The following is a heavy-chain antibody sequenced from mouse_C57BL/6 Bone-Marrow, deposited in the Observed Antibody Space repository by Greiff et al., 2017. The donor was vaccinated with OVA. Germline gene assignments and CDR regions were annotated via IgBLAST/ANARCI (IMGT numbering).Heavy chain of an antibody. V-gene: IGHV1-55*01. J-gene: IGHJ2*01. Sequence: QVQLQQPGAELVKPGASVKMSCKASGYTFTSYWITWVKQRPGQGLEWIGDIYPGSGSTNYNEKFKSKATLTVDTSSSTAYMQLSSLTSEDSAVYYWARGDYGNYNFDYWGQGTTLTVSS. CDR1: GYTFTSYW. CDR2: IYPGSGST. D-gene: IGHD2-1*01. CDR3: ARGDYGNYNFDY.